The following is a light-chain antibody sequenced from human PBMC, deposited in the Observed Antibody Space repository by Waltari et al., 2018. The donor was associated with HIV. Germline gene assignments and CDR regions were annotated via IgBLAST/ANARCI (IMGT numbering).Light chain of an antibody. CDR3: SSYTSSSTFWV. CDR2: DVS. CDR1: SSDVGGYNY. J-gene: IGLJ3*02. V-gene: IGLV2-14*03. Sequence: QSALTQPASVSGSPGQSITISCTGTSSDVGGYNYVSWYQQHPGKAPKLMIYDVSNRPSGVSNRVSGSKSGNTASLTISGLQADDEADYYCSSYTSSSTFWVFGGGTKLTVL.